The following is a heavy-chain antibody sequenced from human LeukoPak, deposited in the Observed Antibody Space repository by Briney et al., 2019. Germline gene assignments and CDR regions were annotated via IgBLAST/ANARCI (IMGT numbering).Heavy chain of an antibody. V-gene: IGHV3-48*01. Sequence: PGGSLRLSCAASGFTFSSYSLTWVRQAPGKGLECVSYISSGSSTIYYADSVKGRFTISRDNAKKSLYLQMNSLRVEDTAVYYCARDRGDYVWGSYRPLPDYWGQGTLVTVSS. CDR2: ISSGSSTI. CDR3: ARDRGDYVWGSYRPLPDY. CDR1: GFTFSSYS. D-gene: IGHD3-16*02. J-gene: IGHJ4*02.